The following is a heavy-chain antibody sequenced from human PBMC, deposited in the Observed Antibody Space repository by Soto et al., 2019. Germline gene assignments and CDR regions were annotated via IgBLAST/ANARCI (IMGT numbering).Heavy chain of an antibody. Sequence: GGSLRLSCAASGFTFSSYLMHWVRQAPGKGLVWVSRISSDGSSTTYADSVKGRFTISRDNAKNTLYMKMDSLRAEDTGVYYCARGPYCISTSCYDWFDPWGQGTLVTVSS. CDR3: ARGPYCISTSCYDWFDP. CDR1: GFTFSSYL. V-gene: IGHV3-74*01. J-gene: IGHJ5*02. CDR2: ISSDGSST. D-gene: IGHD2-2*01.